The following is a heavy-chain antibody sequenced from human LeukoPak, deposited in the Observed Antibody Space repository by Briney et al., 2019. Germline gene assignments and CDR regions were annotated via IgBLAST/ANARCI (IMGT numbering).Heavy chain of an antibody. V-gene: IGHV3-7*03. D-gene: IGHD2-21*01. CDR1: GFTFSSYW. Sequence: GGSLRLSCAASGFTFSSYWMSWVRQAPGKGLEWVANIKQDGSEKYYVDSVKGRFTIPRDNAKNTLYPQMNSLRAEDAAVYFCAKAPVTSCRGAYCYPFDSWGQGTLVTVSS. CDR3: AKAPVTSCRGAYCYPFDS. J-gene: IGHJ4*02. CDR2: IKQDGSEK.